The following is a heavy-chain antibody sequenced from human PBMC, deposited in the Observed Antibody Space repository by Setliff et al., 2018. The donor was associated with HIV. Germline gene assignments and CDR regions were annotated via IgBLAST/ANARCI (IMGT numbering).Heavy chain of an antibody. J-gene: IGHJ4*02. V-gene: IGHV3-66*01. CDR2: IYTGGTT. CDR3: ARARGGNSEWSY. D-gene: IGHD2-15*01. CDR1: GFTVSDNY. Sequence: GGSLRLSCAISGFTVSDNYMTWVRQTPGEGLEWVSLIYTGGTTYYADSVKGRFTISRDNAKNTLYLQMNSLRAEDTAVYSCARARGGNSEWSYRGQGTLVTVS.